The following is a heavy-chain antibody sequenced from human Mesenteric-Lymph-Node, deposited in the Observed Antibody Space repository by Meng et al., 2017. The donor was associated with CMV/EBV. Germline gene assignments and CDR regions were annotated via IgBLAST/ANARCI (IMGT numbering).Heavy chain of an antibody. CDR3: ASPGYSGYRRLFDY. D-gene: IGHD5-12*01. CDR1: GEYFSGYY. CDR2: INHSENT. J-gene: IGHJ4*02. Sequence: AVYGEYFSGYYWSWIRQPPGKGLEWIGEINHSENTNYNPSLKSRVTISVDTSKNQFSLKLSSVTAADTAVYYCASPGYSGYRRLFDYWGQGTLVTVSS. V-gene: IGHV4-34*01.